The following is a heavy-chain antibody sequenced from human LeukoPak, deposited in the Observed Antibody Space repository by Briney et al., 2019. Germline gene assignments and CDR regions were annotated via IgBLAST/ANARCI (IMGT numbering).Heavy chain of an antibody. CDR1: GFTFTNYA. J-gene: IGHJ4*02. D-gene: IGHD2/OR15-2a*01. CDR2: ISAGGAYT. CDR3: AKDTQAFFDSTAFYFDY. Sequence: GGSLRLSCVASGFTFTNYAMSWVRQAPGKGLEWVSTISAGGAYTYYADSVRGRFTISRDSSKNTLYLQMNSLRAEDTAEYFCAKDTQAFFDSTAFYFDYWGQGTLVTVSS. V-gene: IGHV3-23*01.